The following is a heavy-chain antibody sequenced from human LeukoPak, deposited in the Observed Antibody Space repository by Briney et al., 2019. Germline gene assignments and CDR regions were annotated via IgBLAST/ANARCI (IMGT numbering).Heavy chain of an antibody. V-gene: IGHV4-31*03. D-gene: IGHD5-24*01. J-gene: IGHJ3*02. CDR3: ARDRATFSGVGRRRDGRAGAFDI. Sequence: SETLSLTCTVSGGSISSGGYYWSWIRQHPGKGLEWIGYIYYSGSTYYNPSLKSRVTISVDTSKSQFSLKLSSVTAADTAVYYCARDRATFSGVGRRRDGRAGAFDIWGQGTMVTVSS. CDR1: GGSISSGGYY. CDR2: IYYSGST.